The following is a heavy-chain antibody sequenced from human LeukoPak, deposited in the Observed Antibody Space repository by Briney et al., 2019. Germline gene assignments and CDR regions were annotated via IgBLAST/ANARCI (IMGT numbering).Heavy chain of an antibody. D-gene: IGHD3-3*01. CDR2: IYPGDSDT. CDR3: ARLAYDFWSGYPSYYYMDV. Sequence: GESLKISCNSSGYIYTSYWIGWVRQMPGKGLEWMGIIYPGDSDTRYSPSFQGQVTISADKSISTAYLQWSSLKASDTAMYYCARLAYDFWSGYPSYYYMDVWGKGTTVTVSS. CDR1: GYIYTSYW. J-gene: IGHJ6*03. V-gene: IGHV5-51*01.